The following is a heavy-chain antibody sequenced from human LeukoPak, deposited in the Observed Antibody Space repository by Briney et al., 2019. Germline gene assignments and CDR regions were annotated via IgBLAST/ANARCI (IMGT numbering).Heavy chain of an antibody. D-gene: IGHD3-9*01. CDR2: INSDGGTT. V-gene: IGHV3-74*01. CDR1: GFTFRSYW. J-gene: IGHJ4*02. Sequence: PGGSLRLSCAASGFTFRSYWMHWVRQAPGKGLVWVSRINSDGGTTTYADSVKGRFTISRDNAKNTLYLQMNSLRAEDTAVYYCARRPLTGYYYFDYWGPGTLDTVSS. CDR3: ARRPLTGYYYFDY.